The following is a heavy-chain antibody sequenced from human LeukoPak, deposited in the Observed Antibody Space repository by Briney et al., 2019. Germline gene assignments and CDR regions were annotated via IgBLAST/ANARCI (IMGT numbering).Heavy chain of an antibody. J-gene: IGHJ3*02. D-gene: IGHD2-15*01. CDR1: GFTFSRYA. V-gene: IGHV3-23*01. CDR2: RSDSGGIT. CDR3: VKGASDGCYAPSHI. Sequence: GGSLRLSCAASGFTFSRYAMSWVRQAPGKGLEWVSVRSDSGGITYYVDSVKGRFTTSRDNSKNTLYLQMNSLRAEDTAVYYCVKGASDGCYAPSHIWGQGTTVTVSS.